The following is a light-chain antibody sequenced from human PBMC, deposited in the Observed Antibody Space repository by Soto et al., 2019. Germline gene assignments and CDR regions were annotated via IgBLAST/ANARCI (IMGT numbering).Light chain of an antibody. CDR3: QQYGSSPSGT. CDR2: GAA. CDR1: QSVSSSY. J-gene: IGKJ1*01. V-gene: IGKV3-20*01. Sequence: EIVLAQSPVTLSLSPGERATLSCRASQSVSSSYLAWYQQKPGQAPRLLIYGAASRATGIPDRFSGSGSGTDFTLTISRLEPEDFAVYYCQQYGSSPSGTFGQGTKVDIK.